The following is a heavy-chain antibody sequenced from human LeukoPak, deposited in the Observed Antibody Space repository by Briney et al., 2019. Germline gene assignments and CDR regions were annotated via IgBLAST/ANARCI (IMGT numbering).Heavy chain of an antibody. CDR3: AKDWDDYYGSGSTFDY. CDR1: GFTFSSYG. V-gene: IGHV3-30*02. CDR2: IRYDGSNK. D-gene: IGHD3-10*01. J-gene: IGHJ4*02. Sequence: PGGSLRLSCAASGFTFSSYGMHWVRQAPGKGLEWVAFIRYDGSNKYYADSVKGRITISRDNSKNRLYLQMNSLRTGDTAVYYCAKDWDDYYGSGSTFDYWGQGTQVTVSS.